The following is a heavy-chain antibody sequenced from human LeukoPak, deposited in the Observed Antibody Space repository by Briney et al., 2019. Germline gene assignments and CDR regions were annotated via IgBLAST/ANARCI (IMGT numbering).Heavy chain of an antibody. CDR3: AKWDGDLYYYYYMDV. J-gene: IGHJ6*03. V-gene: IGHV3-23*01. Sequence: GGSLRLSCAASGSTFTFYAMSWVRQAPGKGLEWVSVISGSGGSTYYADSVKGRFTISRDNSKNTLYLQMDSLRAEDTAVYYCAKWDGDLYYYYYMDVWGRGTTVTVSS. CDR2: ISGSGGST. D-gene: IGHD4-17*01. CDR1: GSTFTFYA.